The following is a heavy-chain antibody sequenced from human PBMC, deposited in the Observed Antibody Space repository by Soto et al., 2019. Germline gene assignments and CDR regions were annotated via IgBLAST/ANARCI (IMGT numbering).Heavy chain of an antibody. CDR1: GVTFSTYA. V-gene: IGHV1-69*06. CDR3: AGNGITRTTEGNDFDI. J-gene: IGHJ3*02. D-gene: IGHD1-20*01. Sequence: QVQLVQSGAAVKKPGSSVKVSCKASGVTFSTYAISWVLQAPGQGLEWMGGIIPIFGTANYAQKFQGRVTITADKSTRTAYMELSSLSYEDTAVYYCAGNGITRTTEGNDFDIWGQGTMVTVSS. CDR2: IIPIFGTA.